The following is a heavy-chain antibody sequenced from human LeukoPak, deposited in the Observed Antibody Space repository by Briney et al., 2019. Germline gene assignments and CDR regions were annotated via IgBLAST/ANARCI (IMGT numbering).Heavy chain of an antibody. CDR1: GGSISSYY. V-gene: IGHV4-59*08. CDR3: ASTWSGGLLGY. D-gene: IGHD3-10*02. Sequence: PSETLSLTCTVSGGSISSYYWSWIRQPPGKGLEWIGYIYYSGSTNYNPSLKSRVTISVDTSKNQFSLKLSSVTAADTAVYYCASTWSGGLLGYWGQGTLVTVSS. J-gene: IGHJ4*02. CDR2: IYYSGST.